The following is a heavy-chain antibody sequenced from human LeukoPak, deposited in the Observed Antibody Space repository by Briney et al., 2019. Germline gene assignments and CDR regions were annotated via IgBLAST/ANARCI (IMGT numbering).Heavy chain of an antibody. J-gene: IGHJ4*02. V-gene: IGHV4-34*01. D-gene: IGHD4-11*01. CDR3: ARRARSNPPDY. CDR1: GGSFSGYY. CDR2: INHSGRT. Sequence: SETLSLTCAVYGGSFSGYYWSWIRQPPGKGLEWIAEINHSGRTNYNPSLKSRVTISVDTSKNQFSLKLSSVTAGDTAVYSCARRARSNPPDYWGQGTLVTVSS.